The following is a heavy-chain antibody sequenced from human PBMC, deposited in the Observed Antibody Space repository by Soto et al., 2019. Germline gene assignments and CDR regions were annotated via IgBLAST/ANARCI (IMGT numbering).Heavy chain of an antibody. J-gene: IGHJ4*02. D-gene: IGHD3-3*01. CDR1: GYTFTSYY. CDR3: ARSPYYDFWSGYPYHFDY. V-gene: IGHV1-46*01. Sequence: GASVKVSCKASGYTFTSYYMHWVRQAPGQGLEWMGIINPSGGSTSYAQKFQGRVTMTRDTSTSTVYMELSSLRSEDTAVYYCARSPYYDFWSGYPYHFDYWGQGTLVTVSS. CDR2: INPSGGST.